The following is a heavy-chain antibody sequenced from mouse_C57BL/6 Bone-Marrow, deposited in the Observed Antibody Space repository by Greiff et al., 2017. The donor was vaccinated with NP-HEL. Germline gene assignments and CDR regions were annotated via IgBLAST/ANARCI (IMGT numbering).Heavy chain of an antibody. V-gene: IGHV10-1*01. J-gene: IGHJ3*01. Sequence: EVQLVESGGGLVQPKGSLKLSCAASGFSFNTYAMNWVRQAPGKGLEWVARIRSKSNNYATYYADSVKDRFTISRDDSESMLYLQMNNLKTEDTARYYCVRPVTTVVEGFAYWGQGTLVTVSA. D-gene: IGHD1-1*01. CDR2: IRSKSNNYAT. CDR1: GFSFNTYA. CDR3: VRPVTTVVEGFAY.